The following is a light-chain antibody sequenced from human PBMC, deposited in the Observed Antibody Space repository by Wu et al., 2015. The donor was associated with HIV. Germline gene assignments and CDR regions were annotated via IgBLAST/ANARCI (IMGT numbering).Light chain of an antibody. Sequence: EIVMTQSPATLSVSPGERATLSCRASQSVSSNLAWYQQKPGQAPRLLIYGASTRATGIPARFSGSGSGTEFTLTISSMQSEDFVVYYCQQYNDWPPYTFGLGDQAGDQT. CDR1: QSVSSN. CDR2: GAS. V-gene: IGKV3-15*01. J-gene: IGKJ2*01. CDR3: QQYNDWPPYT.